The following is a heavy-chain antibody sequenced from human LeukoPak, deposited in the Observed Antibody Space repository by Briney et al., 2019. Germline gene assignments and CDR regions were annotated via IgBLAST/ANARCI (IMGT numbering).Heavy chain of an antibody. CDR2: IYYSGST. Sequence: PSQTLSLTCTVAGGSISSGGYCWSWIRQHPGKGLEWIGYIYYSGSTYYNPSLKSRVTISVDTSKNQFSLKLSSVTAADTAVYYCARCSYYDILTGYLGFDPWGQGTLVTVSS. CDR1: GGSISSGGYC. CDR3: ARCSYYDILTGYLGFDP. D-gene: IGHD3-9*01. V-gene: IGHV4-31*03. J-gene: IGHJ5*02.